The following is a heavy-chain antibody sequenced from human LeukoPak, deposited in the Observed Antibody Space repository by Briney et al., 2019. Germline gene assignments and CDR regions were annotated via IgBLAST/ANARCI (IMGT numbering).Heavy chain of an antibody. Sequence: PGASLKISFKGSGYSFTNYWIGWVRQMPGKGLEWMGIISPDGSDTRYSPSFQGQVTISADKSITTAYLQWSSLKASDTAMYYCARLTSSWSFDYWGQGTLVTVSS. D-gene: IGHD6-13*01. V-gene: IGHV5-51*01. CDR1: GYSFTNYW. CDR2: ISPDGSDT. CDR3: ARLTSSWSFDY. J-gene: IGHJ4*02.